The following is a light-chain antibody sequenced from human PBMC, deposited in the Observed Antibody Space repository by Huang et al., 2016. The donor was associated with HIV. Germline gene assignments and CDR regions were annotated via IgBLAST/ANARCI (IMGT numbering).Light chain of an antibody. CDR1: QGVGSD. V-gene: IGKV1-33*01. CDR3: QVLQS. J-gene: IGKJ5*01. Sequence: IHVTQSPSSLSVSIGDRVTINCQTSQGVGSDLHWYQHKPGRAPKLLIHHASSVEDGVPSIFSGTGFHTSLNVTINDLQADDIGTYYCQVLQSFGRGSRLDTK. CDR2: HAS.